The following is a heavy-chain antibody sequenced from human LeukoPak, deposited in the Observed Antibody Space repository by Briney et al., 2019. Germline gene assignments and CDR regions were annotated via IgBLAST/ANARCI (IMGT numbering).Heavy chain of an antibody. Sequence: SVKVSCKASGGTFSSYAISWVRQAPGQGLEWMGGITPIFGTANYAQKFQGRVTITADESTSTAYMELSSLRSEDTAVYYCARAEAAGIPAAMPLMWYYYYMDVWGKGTTVTVSS. CDR1: GGTFSSYA. D-gene: IGHD2-2*01. CDR2: ITPIFGTA. J-gene: IGHJ6*03. CDR3: ARAEAAGIPAAMPLMWYYYYMDV. V-gene: IGHV1-69*01.